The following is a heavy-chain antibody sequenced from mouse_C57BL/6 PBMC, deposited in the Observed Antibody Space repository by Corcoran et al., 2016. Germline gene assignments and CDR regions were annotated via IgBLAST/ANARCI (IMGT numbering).Heavy chain of an antibody. D-gene: IGHD1-1*01. V-gene: IGHV1-76*01. CDR1: GYTFTDYY. CDR3: ARKEGNYYGSSHFDY. CDR2: IYPGSGNT. J-gene: IGHJ2*01. Sequence: QVQLQQSGAELVRPGASVKLSCKASGYTFTDYYINWVKQRPGQGLEWIARIYPGSGNTYYNEKFKGKATLTAEKSSSTAYMQLSSLTSEDSAVYFCARKEGNYYGSSHFDYWGQGTTLTVSS.